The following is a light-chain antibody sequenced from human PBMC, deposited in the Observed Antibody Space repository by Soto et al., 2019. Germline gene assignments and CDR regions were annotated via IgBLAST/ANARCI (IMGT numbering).Light chain of an antibody. CDR2: DVS. J-gene: IGLJ3*02. V-gene: IGLV2-11*01. Sequence: QSALTQPRSVSGSPGQSVTISCTGTSSDVGGYNYVSWYQQHPGKAPKLVIYDVSKRPSGVPDRFSGSKSGNTASLTVSGLQAEDEADYSCCSYAGTYTQWVFGGGTKLTFL. CDR1: SSDVGGYNY. CDR3: CSYAGTYTQWV.